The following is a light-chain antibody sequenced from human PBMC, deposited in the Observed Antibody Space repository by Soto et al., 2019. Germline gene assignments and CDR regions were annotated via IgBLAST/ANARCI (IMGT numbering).Light chain of an antibody. CDR1: SSDVGSYNL. J-gene: IGLJ1*01. Sequence: QSALTQPASVSGSPGQSITISCTGTSSDVGSYNLVSWYQQHPGKAPKHMIYEGSKRPSGVSNRVSGSKSGNTASLTISGLQAEAEADYYCCSYAGYVFGTGTTVTVL. V-gene: IGLV2-23*01. CDR3: CSYAGYV. CDR2: EGS.